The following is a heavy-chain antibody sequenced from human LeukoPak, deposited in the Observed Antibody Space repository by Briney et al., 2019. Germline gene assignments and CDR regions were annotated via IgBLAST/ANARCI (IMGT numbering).Heavy chain of an antibody. D-gene: IGHD3-22*01. V-gene: IGHV3-15*01. Sequence: GVSLRLSCAASGFTLNNAWMSWVRQAPGKGREWVGRIKTKTDGGTIDYAAPVQGRSTISRDDSKNMVYLLMNSLKTEDTAVYYCTTSYYDSSGFRAWGQGTLVTVSS. CDR3: TTSYYDSSGFRA. CDR1: GFTLNNAW. CDR2: IKTKTDGGTI. J-gene: IGHJ4*02.